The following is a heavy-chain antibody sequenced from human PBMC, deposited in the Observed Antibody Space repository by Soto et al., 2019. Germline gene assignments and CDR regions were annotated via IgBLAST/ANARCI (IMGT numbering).Heavy chain of an antibody. V-gene: IGHV3-21*01. CDR2: ISSSSSYI. Sequence: EVQLVESGGGLVKPGGSLRLSCAASGFTFSDYWMNWVRQAPGKGLEWVSPISSSSSYIYYADSVKGRFTISRDNAKNSLYLQISSLRAEDTAVYYCASGGYCSNGVSYTTNYTYMDVWGKGTTVTVS. CDR3: ASGGYCSNGVSYTTNYTYMDV. D-gene: IGHD2-8*01. J-gene: IGHJ6*03. CDR1: GFTFSDYW.